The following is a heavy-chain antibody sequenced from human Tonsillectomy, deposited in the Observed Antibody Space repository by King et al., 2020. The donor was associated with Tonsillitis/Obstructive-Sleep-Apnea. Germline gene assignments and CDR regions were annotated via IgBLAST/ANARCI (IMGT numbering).Heavy chain of an antibody. CDR3: ARARAVAAPLDY. CDR1: GFTFSDYD. Sequence: GGAGGGGGKPGGCLRVSCTASGFTFSDYDMSWIRQAPGKGLEWLAYIGISSSYTNYTDSVKGRFTITRDNAKNSLYLQMNSLRAEGTAVYYCARARAVAAPLDYWGQGTLVPVSS. D-gene: IGHD6-19*01. J-gene: IGHJ4*02. CDR2: IGISSSYT. V-gene: IGHV3-11*05.